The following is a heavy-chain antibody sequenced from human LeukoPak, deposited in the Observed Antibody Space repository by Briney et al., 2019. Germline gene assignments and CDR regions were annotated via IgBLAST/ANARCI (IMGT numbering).Heavy chain of an antibody. V-gene: IGHV1-46*01. J-gene: IGHJ4*02. CDR3: ATIVGATGTFDY. Sequence: ASVKVSCKASGYTFTSYYMHWVRQAPGQGLEWMGIINPSGGSTSYAQKFQGRVTMTRDTSTSTVYMELSSLRSEDTAVYYCATIVGATGTFDYWGQGTLVTVSS. CDR2: INPSGGST. CDR1: GYTFTSYY. D-gene: IGHD1-26*01.